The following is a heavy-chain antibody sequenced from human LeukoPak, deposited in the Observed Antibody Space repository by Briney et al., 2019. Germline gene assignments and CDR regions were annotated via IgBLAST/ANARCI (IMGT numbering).Heavy chain of an antibody. CDR3: ARPGRATVTRLDY. V-gene: IGHV5-51*01. CDR2: IYPGDSET. Sequence: GESLNISCKGSGYSFSSYWIGWVRQMPGKGLEWMGIIYPGDSETRYSPSFQGQVTISADKSISTAFLQWSSLKASDTAMYYCARPGRATVTRLDYWGQGTLVTVTS. CDR1: GYSFSSYW. D-gene: IGHD4-17*01. J-gene: IGHJ4*02.